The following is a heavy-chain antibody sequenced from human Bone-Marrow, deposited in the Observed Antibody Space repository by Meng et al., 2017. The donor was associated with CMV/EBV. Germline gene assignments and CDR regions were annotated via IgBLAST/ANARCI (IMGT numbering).Heavy chain of an antibody. Sequence: GGWLRLSWAASGLTFSSDWMSWVRQAPGKGLEWVANIKQDGSEKYYVDSVKGRFTISRDNAKNSLYLQMNSLRAEDTAVYYCARDSPPSLYSSSWFPTDAFDIWGQGNAGHRLL. CDR3: ARDSPPSLYSSSWFPTDAFDI. D-gene: IGHD6-13*01. CDR1: GLTFSSDW. V-gene: IGHV3-7*01. CDR2: IKQDGSEK. J-gene: IGHJ3*02.